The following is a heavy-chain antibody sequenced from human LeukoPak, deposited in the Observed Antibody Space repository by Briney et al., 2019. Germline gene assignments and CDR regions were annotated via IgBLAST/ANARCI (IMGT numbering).Heavy chain of an antibody. CDR3: AREFESSPRD. Sequence: PSETLSLTCTVSGGSISTAAYYWSWIRQPPGKGLEWIGSINYNGNTFYKPSLKSRVTMSLDTSRDHFSLNVTSVTAADTAVYYCAREFESSPRDWGQGTLVTVSS. J-gene: IGHJ1*01. V-gene: IGHV4-39*07. D-gene: IGHD6-6*01. CDR1: GGSISTAAYY. CDR2: INYNGNT.